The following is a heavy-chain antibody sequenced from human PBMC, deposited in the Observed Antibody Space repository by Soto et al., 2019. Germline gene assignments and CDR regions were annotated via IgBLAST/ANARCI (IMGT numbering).Heavy chain of an antibody. CDR2: IYHSGST. CDR1: GGSISSGGYS. Sequence: PSETLSLTCAVSGGSISSGGYSWSWIRQPPGKGLEWIGYIYHSGSTYYNPSLKSRVTTSVDRSKNQFSLKLSSVTAADTAVYYCARGPMGYGDYVWDYWGQGTLVTVSS. CDR3: ARGPMGYGDYVWDY. J-gene: IGHJ4*02. V-gene: IGHV4-30-2*01. D-gene: IGHD4-17*01.